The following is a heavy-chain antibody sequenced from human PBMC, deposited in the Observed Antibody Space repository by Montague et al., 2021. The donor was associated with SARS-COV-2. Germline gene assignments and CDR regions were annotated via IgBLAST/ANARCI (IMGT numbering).Heavy chain of an antibody. J-gene: IGHJ4*02. CDR2: AYFSGTA. D-gene: IGHD6-19*01. CDR3: ARRHSSGWFFDY. Sequence: SETLSLTCTVSAGSINNHYWSWIRQPPGKGLEWIAYAYFSGTASYNPSLKSRVTISVDTSRNQFSLQLTSVTAADTAVYYCARRHSSGWFFDYWGQGTQVSVSS. CDR1: AGSINNHY. V-gene: IGHV4-59*08.